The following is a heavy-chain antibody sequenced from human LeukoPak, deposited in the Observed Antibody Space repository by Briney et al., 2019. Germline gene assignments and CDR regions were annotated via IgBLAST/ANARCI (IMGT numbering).Heavy chain of an antibody. D-gene: IGHD3-10*01. CDR3: ARDFYSDNGSGDLTQDY. V-gene: IGHV1-2*02. CDR1: GYTFTGYY. Sequence: GASVKVSCKASGYTFTGYYMHWVRQAPGQGLEWMGWINPNSGGTNYAQKFQGRVTMTRDTSISTAYMELSRLRSDDTAVYYCARDFYSDNGSGDLTQDYWGQGTLVTVSS. CDR2: INPNSGGT. J-gene: IGHJ4*02.